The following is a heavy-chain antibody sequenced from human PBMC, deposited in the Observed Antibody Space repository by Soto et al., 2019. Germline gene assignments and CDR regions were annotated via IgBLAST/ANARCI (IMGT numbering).Heavy chain of an antibody. Sequence: WCCLKLCCAACGVTLYISVVAGARQDPGKGLEWVSSISSSSSYIYYADSVKGRFTISRDNAKNSLYLQMNSLRAEATAVYYCARNQGSQYQLLFSAFDIWGQGTMVTVSS. J-gene: IGHJ3*02. V-gene: IGHV3-21*01. CDR1: GVTLYISV. CDR3: ARNQGSQYQLLFSAFDI. CDR2: ISSSSSYI. D-gene: IGHD2-2*01.